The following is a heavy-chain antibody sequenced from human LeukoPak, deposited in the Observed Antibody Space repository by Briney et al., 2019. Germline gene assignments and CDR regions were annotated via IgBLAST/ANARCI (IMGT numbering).Heavy chain of an antibody. V-gene: IGHV1-8*01. CDR2: MNVKSGTA. Sequence: ASVKVSCKASGYPFTSYDLNWVRQAPGQRLEWMGCMNVKSGTADYAPKFQGRFTMTRNTSISTAYTELSSLRPEDTAVYYCARLPGYFGASWGQGTLVTPPS. J-gene: IGHJ5*02. CDR1: GYPFTSYD. D-gene: IGHD4/OR15-4a*01. CDR3: ARLPGYFGAS.